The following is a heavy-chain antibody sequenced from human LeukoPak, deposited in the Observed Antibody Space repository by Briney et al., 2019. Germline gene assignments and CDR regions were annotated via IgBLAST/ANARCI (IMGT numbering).Heavy chain of an antibody. CDR3: ARQGYDILTAYIDAFDI. V-gene: IGHV4-59*08. D-gene: IGHD3-9*01. J-gene: IGHJ3*02. CDR1: GGSISSYY. CDR2: ISYSGST. Sequence: SETLSLTRTVSGGSISSYYWSWIRQPPGKGLEWIGYISYSGSTNYNPSLKSRVTISIDTSKNQFSLKLRSVTAADTAIYYCARQGYDILTAYIDAFDIWGQGTMVTVSS.